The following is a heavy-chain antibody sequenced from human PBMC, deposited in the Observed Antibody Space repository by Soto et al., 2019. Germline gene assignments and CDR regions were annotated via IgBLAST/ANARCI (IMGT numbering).Heavy chain of an antibody. CDR3: VRVGVVIPHRNWFDP. CDR2: IGSSGGYI. Sequence: EVQLVESGGGLVKPGGSLRLSCAVSGFTFSSYSMNWVRQAPGKGLEWVSSIGSSGGYIYYADSVKGRFTISRDNAKNSLYLQMNSLRAEATALYFCVRVGVVIPHRNWFDPWGQGTLVTVSS. D-gene: IGHD3-3*01. CDR1: GFTFSSYS. V-gene: IGHV3-21*01. J-gene: IGHJ5*02.